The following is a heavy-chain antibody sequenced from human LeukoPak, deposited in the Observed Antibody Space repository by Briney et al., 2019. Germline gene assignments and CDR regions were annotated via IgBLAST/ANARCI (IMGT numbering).Heavy chain of an antibody. J-gene: IGHJ4*02. V-gene: IGHV3-11*04. CDR1: GFTFSEYY. CDR3: AKAVGRYYGSDSAVDY. CDR2: ISTSGSTI. Sequence: GRSLRLSCAASGFTFSEYYMIWIRQAPGKGLEWVSYISTSGSTIYYADSVKGRFTISRDNAKNSLYLQMNSLRAEDTALYYCAKAVGRYYGSDSAVDYWGQGTLVTVSS. D-gene: IGHD3-10*01.